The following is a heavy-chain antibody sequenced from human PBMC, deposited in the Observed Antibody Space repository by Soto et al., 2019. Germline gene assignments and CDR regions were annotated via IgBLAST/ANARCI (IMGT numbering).Heavy chain of an antibody. CDR3: ARANYDYIWGSYRYLYYFDY. CDR2: IYYSGST. J-gene: IGHJ4*02. Sequence: SETLSLTCTVSGGSISSHYWSWIRQPPGKGLEWIGYIYYSGSTNYNPSLKSRVTISVDTSKNQFSLKLSSVTAADTAVYYCARANYDYIWGSYRYLYYFDYWGQGTLVTVSS. CDR1: GGSISSHY. D-gene: IGHD3-16*02. V-gene: IGHV4-59*11.